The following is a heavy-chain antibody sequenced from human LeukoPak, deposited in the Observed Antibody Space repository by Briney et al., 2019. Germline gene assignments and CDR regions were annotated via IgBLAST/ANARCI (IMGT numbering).Heavy chain of an antibody. Sequence: SGGSLRLSCAASGFTFSIYEMSWVRQAPGKGLEWVSYISSSATTIYYADSVEGRFTISRDNAKSSLFLQMNSLRAEDTAVYYCARSLGTTVTTAPGYWGQGTLVTVSS. V-gene: IGHV3-48*03. CDR2: ISSSATTI. D-gene: IGHD4-17*01. CDR1: GFTFSIYE. CDR3: ARSLGTTVTTAPGY. J-gene: IGHJ4*02.